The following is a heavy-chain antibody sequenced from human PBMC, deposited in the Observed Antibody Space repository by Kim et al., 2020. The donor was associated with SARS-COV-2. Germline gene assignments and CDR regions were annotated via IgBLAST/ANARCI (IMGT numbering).Heavy chain of an antibody. CDR3: ARDGPRDSITMIVELFDY. D-gene: IGHD3-22*01. CDR1: GFTFSSYW. V-gene: IGHV3-7*03. J-gene: IGHJ4*02. Sequence: GGSLRLSCAASGFTFSSYWMSWVRQAPGKGLEWVANIKQDGSEKYYVDSVKGRFTISRDNAKNSLYLQMNSLRAEDTAVYYCARDGPRDSITMIVELFDYWGQGTLVTVSS. CDR2: IKQDGSEK.